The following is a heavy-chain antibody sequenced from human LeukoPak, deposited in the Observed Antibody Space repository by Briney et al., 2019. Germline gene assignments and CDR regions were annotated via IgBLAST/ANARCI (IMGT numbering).Heavy chain of an antibody. V-gene: IGHV1-8*02. CDR2: MNPNSGNT. CDR3: ARGRPTNLGGIY. J-gene: IGHJ4*02. D-gene: IGHD7-27*01. Sequence: ASVKVSCKASVYTFTSHHINWVRQAAGQGRGWVGWMNPNSGNTAYAQKFQGRVTMTWDTSINNAYMELGSLRSEDTAVYYCARGRPTNLGGIYWGQGTLVTVSS. CDR1: VYTFTSHH.